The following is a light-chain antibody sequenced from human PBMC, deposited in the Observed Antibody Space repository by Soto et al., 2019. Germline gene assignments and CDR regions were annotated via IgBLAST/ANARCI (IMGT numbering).Light chain of an antibody. Sequence: QSVLTQPPSVNAAPGQKVTISCSGSSSNIGNNYVSWYRQLPGTAPKLLIYESNKRPSGIPDRISGSKSGTSATLGITGLQTGDEADYYCGTWDSSLSSYVFGTGTKVTVL. CDR3: GTWDSSLSSYV. CDR1: SSNIGNNY. CDR2: ESN. V-gene: IGLV1-51*02. J-gene: IGLJ1*01.